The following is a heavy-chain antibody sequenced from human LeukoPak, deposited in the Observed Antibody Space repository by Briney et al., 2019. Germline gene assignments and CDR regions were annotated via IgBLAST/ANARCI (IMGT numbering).Heavy chain of an antibody. D-gene: IGHD6-19*01. CDR3: ARDVPRIAVAGCGY. CDR1: GFTLSSYG. CDR2: IWYDGSNK. Sequence: GRSLRLSCAASGFTLSSYGMHWVRQAPGKGLGWVAVIWYDGSNKYYADSVKGRFTISRDNSKNTLYLQMNILRAEDTAVYSCARDVPRIAVAGCGYWGHGTLVTVSS. V-gene: IGHV3-33*01. J-gene: IGHJ4*01.